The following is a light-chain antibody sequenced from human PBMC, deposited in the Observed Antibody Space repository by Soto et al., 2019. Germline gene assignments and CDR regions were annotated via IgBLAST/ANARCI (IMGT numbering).Light chain of an antibody. Sequence: DIVMTQSPLSLSVTPGEPASISCRSSQSLLHSNGYNYVDWYVQRPGQSPQLLIYLGSTRASGVTDRFSGCGSATDFTLKISRVEAEDVGVYYCMPGLQILFTFGPGTTVDFK. J-gene: IGKJ3*01. V-gene: IGKV2-28*01. CDR3: MPGLQILFT. CDR2: LGS. CDR1: QSLLHSNGYNY.